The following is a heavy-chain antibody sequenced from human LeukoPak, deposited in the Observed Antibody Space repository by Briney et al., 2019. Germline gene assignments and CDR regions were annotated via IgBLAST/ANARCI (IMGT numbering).Heavy chain of an antibody. D-gene: IGHD3-3*01. CDR1: GFTFSTYW. Sequence: GGSLRLSCAASGFTFSTYWMTWVRQAPGKGLEWVANIEHYGNDKYYLDSLKGRFTISRDNTRNSLYLQMDSLRVEDTAVYYCAKVGVAKKPYYFDYWGQGTLVTVSS. CDR3: AKVGVAKKPYYFDY. J-gene: IGHJ4*02. V-gene: IGHV3-7*05. CDR2: IEHYGNDK.